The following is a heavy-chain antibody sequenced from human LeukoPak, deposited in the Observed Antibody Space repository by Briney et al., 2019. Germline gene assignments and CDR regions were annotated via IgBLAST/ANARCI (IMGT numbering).Heavy chain of an antibody. CDR1: GLTFSSYW. CDR3: AGQKGAYYYDSSGPL. V-gene: IGHV3-7*03. D-gene: IGHD3-22*01. CDR2: IKQDGAEK. J-gene: IGHJ4*02. Sequence: GGSLRLSCAAPGLTFSSYWMSWVRQAPGKGLEWVANIKQDGAEKYYVDSVKGRFSISRDNAKNSLYLQMSSLRAEDTAVYYCAGQKGAYYYDSSGPLWGQGTLVTVSS.